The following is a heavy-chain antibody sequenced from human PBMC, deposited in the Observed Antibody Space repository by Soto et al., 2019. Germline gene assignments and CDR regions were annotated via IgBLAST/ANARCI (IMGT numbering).Heavy chain of an antibody. CDR3: ATNYGSGSTHFDY. J-gene: IGHJ4*02. Sequence: QVQLVQSGTEVKKPGSWVKVSCTASAGTFDFYTLSWVRQAPGQGLEWMGRIIPMLGMSNFAQSFRDRVTINADKSTSTVYLILSSLRSEDTAVYYCATNYGSGSTHFDYWGQGTLVTVSS. CDR1: AGTFDFYT. V-gene: IGHV1-69*02. CDR2: IIPMLGMS. D-gene: IGHD3-10*01.